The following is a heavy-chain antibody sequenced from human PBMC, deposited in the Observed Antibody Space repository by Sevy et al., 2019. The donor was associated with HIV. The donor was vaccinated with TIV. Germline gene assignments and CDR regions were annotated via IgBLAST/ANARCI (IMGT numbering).Heavy chain of an antibody. J-gene: IGHJ3*02. Sequence: GGSLRLSCAASGFTFSSYWMSWVRQAPGKGLEWVANIKQDGSENYYVDSVKGRFTISRVNAKNSLYLQMNSLRAEDTAVYYCARESTMRAFDIWGQGTMVTVSS. D-gene: IGHD3-10*01. V-gene: IGHV3-7*01. CDR2: IKQDGSEN. CDR3: ARESTMRAFDI. CDR1: GFTFSSYW.